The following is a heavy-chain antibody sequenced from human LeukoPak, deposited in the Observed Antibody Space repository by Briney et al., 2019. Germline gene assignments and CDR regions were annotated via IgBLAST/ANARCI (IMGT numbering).Heavy chain of an antibody. D-gene: IGHD3-22*01. V-gene: IGHV3-53*01. CDR3: ARARQYYYDSSGYYYFFDY. CDR2: IYSGGST. Sequence: GGSLRLSCAASGFTVSSNYMSWVRQAPGKGLEWVSVIYSGGSTYYADSVKGRFTISRDNSKNTLYLQMNSLRAEDTAVYYCARARQYYYDSSGYYYFFDYWGQGTLVTVSS. J-gene: IGHJ4*02. CDR1: GFTVSSNY.